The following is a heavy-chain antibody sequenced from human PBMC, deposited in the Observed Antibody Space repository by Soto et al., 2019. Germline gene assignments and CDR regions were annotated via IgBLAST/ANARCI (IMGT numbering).Heavy chain of an antibody. V-gene: IGHV3-33*01. CDR3: ARDPDSAVSMRSFFDY. CDR2: IWYDGSNK. CDR1: GFTFSTHG. D-gene: IGHD3-16*02. J-gene: IGHJ4*02. Sequence: GGSLRLSCAASGFTFSTHGMHWVRQAPGKGLEWVAVIWYDGSNKYYADSMKGRFTISRDNSKNTLYLQLSSLRAEDTAVYYCARDPDSAVSMRSFFDYWGQGTLVTVSS.